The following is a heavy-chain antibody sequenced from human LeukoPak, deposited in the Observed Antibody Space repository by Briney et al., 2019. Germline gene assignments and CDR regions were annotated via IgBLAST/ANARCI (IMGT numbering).Heavy chain of an antibody. V-gene: IGHV4-34*01. CDR2: INYSGST. J-gene: IGHJ5*02. D-gene: IGHD3-16*02. Sequence: PSETLSLTCAVYGGSFSGYYWSWIRQPPGKGLEWIGEINYSGSTNYNPSLKSRVTISVDTSKNQFSLKLSSVTAADTAVYYCARSASYYDYVWGSYRPNWFDPWGQGTLVTVSS. CDR3: ARSASYYDYVWGSYRPNWFDP. CDR1: GGSFSGYY.